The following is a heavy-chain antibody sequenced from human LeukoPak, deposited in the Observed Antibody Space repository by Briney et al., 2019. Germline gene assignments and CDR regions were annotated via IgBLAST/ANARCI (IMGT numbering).Heavy chain of an antibody. D-gene: IGHD6-6*01. CDR1: GYTFTSYA. CDR2: ISAYNGNT. CDR3: ARVSYNWFDP. Sequence: AVVNVSCKASGYTFTSYAMSWVRQAPGQGLGCMGWISAYNGNTYYAQNFQGRVTMTADTSTSTAYMELRSLRSDATAVYYCARVSYNWFDPWGQGTPLTVS. J-gene: IGHJ5*02. V-gene: IGHV1-18*01.